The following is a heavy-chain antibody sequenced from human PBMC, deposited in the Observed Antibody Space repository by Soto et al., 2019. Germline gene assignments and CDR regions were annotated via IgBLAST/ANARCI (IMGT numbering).Heavy chain of an antibody. CDR3: ARALTYYYDIDY. Sequence: GGSLRHSCAASGFTFISYWMHWVRQAPGKGLVWVSRINSDGSRTTYADSVKGRFTISRDNAKNMLHLQMNSLRAEDTAVYYCARALTYYYDIDYWGQGTLVTVSS. D-gene: IGHD3-22*01. CDR1: GFTFISYW. CDR2: INSDGSRT. V-gene: IGHV3-74*01. J-gene: IGHJ4*02.